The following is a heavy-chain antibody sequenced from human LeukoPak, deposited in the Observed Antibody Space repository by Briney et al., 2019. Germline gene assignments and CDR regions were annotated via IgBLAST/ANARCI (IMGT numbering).Heavy chain of an antibody. CDR3: AGCSRGKSVGMDV. Sequence: SETLSLTCSVSGGSISNYYWPWMRQPPGKGLEWMGYIYYSGDTNYNPSLKSRVTISLDTSKNQCSLKLTSVTASDTAVYYCAGCSRGKSVGMDVWGEGTTVTLS. CDR1: GGSISNYY. V-gene: IGHV4-59*08. J-gene: IGHJ6*01. CDR2: IYYSGDT. D-gene: IGHD4/OR15-4a*01.